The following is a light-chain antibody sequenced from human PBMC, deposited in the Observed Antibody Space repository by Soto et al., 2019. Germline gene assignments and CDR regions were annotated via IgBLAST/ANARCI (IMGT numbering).Light chain of an antibody. Sequence: EIVLTQSPGTLSLSPGERATLSCRASQSVSSSYLAWYQQKPGQAPRLLIYGASSRATGIPDRFSGSGSGTDFTLIISRLEPADFAVYYCQRYGSSPWTFGQGTKVENK. V-gene: IGKV3-20*01. CDR1: QSVSSSY. CDR3: QRYGSSPWT. CDR2: GAS. J-gene: IGKJ1*01.